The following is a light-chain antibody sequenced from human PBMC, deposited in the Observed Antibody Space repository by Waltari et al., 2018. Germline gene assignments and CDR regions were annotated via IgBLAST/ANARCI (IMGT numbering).Light chain of an antibody. Sequence: QSALAQPASVSGIPGQSISLSCTGTSIDIGGYNYVSWYQQHSGKAPKVILYDVTYRPSGISNRFSGSKSGNTASLTIYGLQAEDEAYYYCSSYTSNISWVFGGGTKLTVL. CDR1: SIDIGGYNY. CDR2: DVT. J-gene: IGLJ3*02. CDR3: SSYTSNISWV. V-gene: IGLV2-14*03.